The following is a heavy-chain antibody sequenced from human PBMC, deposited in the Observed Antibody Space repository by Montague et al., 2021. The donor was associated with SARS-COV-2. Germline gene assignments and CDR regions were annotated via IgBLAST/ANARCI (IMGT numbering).Heavy chain of an antibody. CDR2: IYYSGST. CDR1: GDSISSSSYF. D-gene: IGHD3-3*01. Sequence: SETLSLTCTVSGDSISSSSYFWGWIRQPPGKGLEWIGSIYYSGSTYYNPSLKRRVTISVDTSKNQFSLKLSSVTAADTAVYYCARKASRGITIFGVVTASNYFDYWGQGTLVTVSS. V-gene: IGHV4-39*01. CDR3: ARKASRGITIFGVVTASNYFDY. J-gene: IGHJ4*02.